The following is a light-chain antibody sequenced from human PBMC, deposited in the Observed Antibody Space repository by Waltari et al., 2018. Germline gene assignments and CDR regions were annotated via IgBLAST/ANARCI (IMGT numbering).Light chain of an antibody. Sequence: QSALTQPPSASVSPGQSITISCTGTSSDVGAYNFVSWYQQYPGRAPKVLIYEVTQRPSGFPDRFSGSKSGNTASLTVSGLQAEDEADYYCSSYGGTNNFVLFGGGTKLTVL. CDR2: EVT. CDR1: SSDVGAYNF. J-gene: IGLJ2*01. CDR3: SSYGGTNNFVL. V-gene: IGLV2-8*01.